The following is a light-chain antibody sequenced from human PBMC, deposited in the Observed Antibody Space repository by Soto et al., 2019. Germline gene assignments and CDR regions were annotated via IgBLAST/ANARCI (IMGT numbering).Light chain of an antibody. J-gene: IGKJ1*01. CDR2: GAS. CDR1: QSVSNNY. V-gene: IGKV3-20*01. CDR3: QQYENSPWT. Sequence: EIVLTQYPGTLSLSPGERATLSCRASQSVSNNYLAWYQRKPGQAPRLLIYGASSMATGIPHRFSGSGSGTYFTLTISRLELEDVAVYYCQQYENSPWTFGEGTNVAI.